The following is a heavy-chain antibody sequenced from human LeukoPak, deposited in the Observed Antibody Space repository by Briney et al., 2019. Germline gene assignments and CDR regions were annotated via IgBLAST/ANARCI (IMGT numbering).Heavy chain of an antibody. CDR1: GGSISSYY. CDR2: IYYSGST. J-gene: IGHJ5*02. Sequence: PSETLSLTCTVSGGSISSYYWSWIRQPPGKGLEWIGYIYYSGSTNYNPSLKSRVTISVDTSKNQFSLKLSSVTAADTAVYYCARDHSSSSSGFDPWGQGTLVTVSS. D-gene: IGHD6-6*01. CDR3: ARDHSSSSSGFDP. V-gene: IGHV4-59*01.